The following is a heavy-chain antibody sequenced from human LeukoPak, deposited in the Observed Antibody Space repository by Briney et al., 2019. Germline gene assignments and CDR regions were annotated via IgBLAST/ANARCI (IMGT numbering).Heavy chain of an antibody. CDR2: IYYSGST. Sequence: SETLSLTCTVSGGSISSYYWSWLRQPPGKGLEWIGYIYYSGSTNYNPSLKSRVTISVDTSKNQFSLKLSSVTAADTAVYYCARRYDYWGQGTLVTVSS. CDR1: GGSISSYY. J-gene: IGHJ4*02. V-gene: IGHV4-59*01. CDR3: ARRYDY.